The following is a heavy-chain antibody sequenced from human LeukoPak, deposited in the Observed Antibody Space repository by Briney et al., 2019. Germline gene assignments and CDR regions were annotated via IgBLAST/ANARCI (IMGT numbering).Heavy chain of an antibody. CDR2: IYTSGST. CDR1: GGSISSYY. V-gene: IGHV4-4*07. D-gene: IGHD2-2*02. J-gene: IGHJ3*02. CDR3: AREYCSSTSCYMGYDAFDI. Sequence: SETLSLTCTVSGGSISSYYWSRIRQPAGKGLEWIGRIYTSGSTNYNPSLKSRVTMSVDTSKNQFSLKLSSVTAADTAVYYCAREYCSSTSCYMGYDAFDIWGQGTMVTVSS.